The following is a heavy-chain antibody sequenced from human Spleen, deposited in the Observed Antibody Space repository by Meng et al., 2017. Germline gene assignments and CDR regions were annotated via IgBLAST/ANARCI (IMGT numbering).Heavy chain of an antibody. J-gene: IGHJ4*02. CDR1: GYSISSGYY. CDR2: IYHSGST. D-gene: IGHD3-10*01. V-gene: IGHV4-38-2*01. CDR3: ARGYSGSGSYFDQ. Sequence: GSLRLSCAVSGYSISSGYYWGWIRQPPGKGLEWIGSIYHSGSTYYNPSLKSRVTISVDTSKNQFSLKLSSVTAADTAVYYCARGYSGSGSYFDQWGQGTPVTVSS.